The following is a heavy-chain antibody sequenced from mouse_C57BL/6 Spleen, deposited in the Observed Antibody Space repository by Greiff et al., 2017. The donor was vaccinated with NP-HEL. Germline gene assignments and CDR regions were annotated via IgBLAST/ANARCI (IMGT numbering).Heavy chain of an antibody. CDR1: GYTFTDYY. CDR2: INPNNGGT. CDR3: ARPPLITTVVADWYFDV. V-gene: IGHV1-26*01. Sequence: VQLQQSGPELVKPGASVKISCKASGYTFTDYYMNWVKQSHGKSLEWIGDINPNNGGTSYNQKFKGKATLTVDKSSSTAYMELRSLTSEDSAVYYCARPPLITTVVADWYFDVWGTGTTVTVSS. D-gene: IGHD1-1*01. J-gene: IGHJ1*03.